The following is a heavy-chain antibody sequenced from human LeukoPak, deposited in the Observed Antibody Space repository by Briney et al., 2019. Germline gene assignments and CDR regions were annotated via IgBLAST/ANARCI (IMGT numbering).Heavy chain of an antibody. V-gene: IGHV4-39*01. CDR2: IYYSGST. CDR3: ARFGGTVTTGVDY. Sequence: PSETLSLTCTVSGGSISSSSYYWGWIRQPPGKGLEWIGSIYYSGSTYYNPSLKGRVTISVDTSKNQFSLKLSSVTAADTAVYYCARFGGTVTTGVDYWGQGTLVTVSS. CDR1: GGSISSSSYY. D-gene: IGHD4-11*01. J-gene: IGHJ4*02.